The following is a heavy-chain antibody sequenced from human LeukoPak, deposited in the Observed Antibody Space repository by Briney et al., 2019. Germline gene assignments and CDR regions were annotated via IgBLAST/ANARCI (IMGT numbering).Heavy chain of an antibody. CDR3: AKDGLWFGDLTYFDY. V-gene: IGHV3-30*18. D-gene: IGHD3-10*01. J-gene: IGHJ4*02. CDR2: ISNDGSNK. CDR1: GFTFSSHG. Sequence: GGSLRLSCAASGFTFSSHGMHWVRQAPGKGLEWVAVISNDGSNKNYADSVKGRFTISRDNSKNTLYLQMNSLRAEDTAVYYCAKDGLWFGDLTYFDYWGQGTLVTVSS.